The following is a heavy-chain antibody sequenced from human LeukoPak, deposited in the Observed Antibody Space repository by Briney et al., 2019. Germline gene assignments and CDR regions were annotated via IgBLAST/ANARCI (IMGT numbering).Heavy chain of an antibody. CDR3: ARGTPPSNLVP. J-gene: IGHJ5*02. V-gene: IGHV4-38-2*02. CDR1: GYSISSGYY. D-gene: IGHD1-14*01. CDR2: IYHSGST. Sequence: PSETLSLTCTVSGYSISSGYYWGWIRQPPGKGLEWIGSIYHSGSTYYNPSLKSRVTISVDTSKNQFSLRLGSVTAADTAVYYCARGTPPSNLVPWGQGTLVTVSS.